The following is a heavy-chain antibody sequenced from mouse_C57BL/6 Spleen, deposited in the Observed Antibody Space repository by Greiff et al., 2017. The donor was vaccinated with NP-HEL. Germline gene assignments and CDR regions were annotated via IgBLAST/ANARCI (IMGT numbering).Heavy chain of an antibody. Sequence: VQLQQSGPELVKPGASVKISCKASGYTFTDYYMNWVKQSHGKSLEWIGDINPNNGGTSYNQKFKGKATLTVDKSSSTAYMELRSLTSEDSAVYYCARSSTGTFDYWGQGTTLTVSS. CDR3: ARSSTGTFDY. D-gene: IGHD4-1*02. J-gene: IGHJ2*01. V-gene: IGHV1-26*01. CDR2: INPNNGGT. CDR1: GYTFTDYY.